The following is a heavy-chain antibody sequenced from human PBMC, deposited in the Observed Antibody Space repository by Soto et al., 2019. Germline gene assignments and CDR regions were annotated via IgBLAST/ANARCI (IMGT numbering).Heavy chain of an antibody. Sequence: ASVKVSCKASGYTFTSYSMHWVRHAPGQRLEWMGWINAGNGNTKYSQKFQGRVTITRDTSASTAYMELSSLRSEDTAVYFCASAYSRRWYRAVYCGQGTLVTGSS. V-gene: IGHV1-3*01. CDR1: GYTFTSYS. CDR2: INAGNGNT. J-gene: IGHJ4*02. D-gene: IGHD6-13*01. CDR3: ASAYSRRWYRAVY.